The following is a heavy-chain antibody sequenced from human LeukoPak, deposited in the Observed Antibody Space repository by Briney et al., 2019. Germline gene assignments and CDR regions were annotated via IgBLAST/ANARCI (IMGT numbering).Heavy chain of an antibody. V-gene: IGHV4-4*07. CDR1: GGSISSYY. J-gene: IGHJ5*02. Sequence: SETLSLTCTVAGGSISSYYWSWIRQPAGKGLELIARIYTSGSTNYNPSLKSRVTMSVDTSKNQFSLKLSSVTAADTAVYYCARDFKRKEWFGDRNWFDPWGQGTLVTVSS. CDR3: ARDFKRKEWFGDRNWFDP. CDR2: IYTSGST. D-gene: IGHD3-10*01.